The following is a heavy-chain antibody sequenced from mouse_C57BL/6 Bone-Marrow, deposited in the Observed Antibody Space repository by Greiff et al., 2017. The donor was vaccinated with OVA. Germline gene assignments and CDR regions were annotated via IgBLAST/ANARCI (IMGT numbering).Heavy chain of an antibody. D-gene: IGHD1-1*01. CDR2: FYPGSGSI. CDR1: GYTFTEYT. CDR3: ARHEGLRSSMDD. Sequence: QVHVKQSGAELVKPGASVKLSCKASGYTFTEYTIHWVKQRSGQGLEWIGWFYPGSGSIKYNEKFKDKATLTADKSSSTVYMELSRLTSEDSAVYFCARHEGLRSSMDDWGQGTSVTVSS. J-gene: IGHJ4*01. V-gene: IGHV1-62-2*01.